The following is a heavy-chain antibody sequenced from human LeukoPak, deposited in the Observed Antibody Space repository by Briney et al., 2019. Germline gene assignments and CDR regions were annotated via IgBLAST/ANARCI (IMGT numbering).Heavy chain of an antibody. V-gene: IGHV3-30*04. CDR3: ASSITMVRTDY. CDR2: ISYDGSNK. Sequence: GGSLRLSCAASGFTFSSYAMHWVRQAPGKGLEWVAVISYDGSNKYYADSVKGRFTISRDNSKNTLYLQMNSLRAEDTAVYYCASSITMVRTDYWGQGTLVTVSS. D-gene: IGHD3-10*01. J-gene: IGHJ4*02. CDR1: GFTFSSYA.